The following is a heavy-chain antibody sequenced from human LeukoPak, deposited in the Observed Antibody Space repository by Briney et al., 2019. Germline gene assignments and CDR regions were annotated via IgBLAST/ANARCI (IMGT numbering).Heavy chain of an antibody. CDR2: FDPEDGET. CDR3: ATSHQEWELLAFDI. Sequence: GASVKVSCKVSGYTLTELSMHWVRQAPGKGLEWMGGFDPEDGETIYAQKFQGRVTMTEDTSTDTAYMELSSLRSEDTAVYYCATSHQEWELLAFDIWGQGTMVTVSS. V-gene: IGHV1-24*01. J-gene: IGHJ3*02. D-gene: IGHD1-26*01. CDR1: GYTLTELS.